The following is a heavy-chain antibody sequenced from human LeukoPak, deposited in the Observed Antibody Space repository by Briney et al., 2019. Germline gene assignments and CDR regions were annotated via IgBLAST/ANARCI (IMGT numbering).Heavy chain of an antibody. D-gene: IGHD1-26*01. Sequence: GGSLRLSCAASGFTFSDYYRSWIPQAPGKGLEWVSYISSSSSYTNYADSVKGRFTISRDNAKNSLYLQMNSLRAEDTAVYYCAREMGEITTFESWGKGKLVTVSS. CDR3: AREMGEITTFES. V-gene: IGHV3-11*05. CDR1: GFTFSDYY. CDR2: ISSSSSYT. J-gene: IGHJ4*02.